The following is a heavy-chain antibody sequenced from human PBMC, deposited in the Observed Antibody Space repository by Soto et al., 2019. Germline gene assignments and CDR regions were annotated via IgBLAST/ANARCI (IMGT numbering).Heavy chain of an antibody. CDR3: ARGGGRAARLGNWFDP. CDR1: GGTFSSYA. J-gene: IGHJ5*02. V-gene: IGHV1-69*01. D-gene: IGHD6-6*01. CDR2: IIPIFGTA. Sequence: QVQLVQSGAEVKKPGSSVKVSCKASGGTFSSYAISWVRQAPGQGLEWMGGIIPIFGTANYAQKFQGRVTITADESRSTAYMELSSLRSEDTAVNYCARGGGRAARLGNWFDPWGQGTLVTVSS.